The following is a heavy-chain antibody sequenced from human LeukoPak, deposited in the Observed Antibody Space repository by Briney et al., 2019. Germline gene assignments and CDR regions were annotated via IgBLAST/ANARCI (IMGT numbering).Heavy chain of an antibody. CDR2: IYHSGST. Sequence: SETLSLTCAVSGGSISSGGYSWSWIRQPPGKGLEWIGYIYHSGSTYYNPSLKSRVTISVDRSKNQFSLKLSSVTAADTAVYYCASGRAAGDILTGYYRGRWFDPWGQGTLVTVSS. J-gene: IGHJ5*02. D-gene: IGHD3-9*01. CDR1: GGSISSGGYS. CDR3: ASGRAAGDILTGYYRGRWFDP. V-gene: IGHV4-30-2*01.